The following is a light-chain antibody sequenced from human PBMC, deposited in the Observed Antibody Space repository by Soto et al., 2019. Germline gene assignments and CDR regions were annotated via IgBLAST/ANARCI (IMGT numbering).Light chain of an antibody. CDR3: SSYTNTGTLVL. CDR1: SNDVGRYNL. J-gene: IGLJ2*01. Sequence: QSALTQPASVSGSPGQSITISCTGTSNDVGRYNLVSWYQHHPGKAPKLIIYEATKWPSGVSDRFSGSKSGNTASLTVSGLQAEDEADYYCSSYTNTGTLVLFGGGTQLTVL. V-gene: IGLV2-14*02. CDR2: EAT.